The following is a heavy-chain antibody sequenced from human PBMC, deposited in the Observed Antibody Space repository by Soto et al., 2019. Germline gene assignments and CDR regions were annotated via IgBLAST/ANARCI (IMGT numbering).Heavy chain of an antibody. CDR3: ARHGPALTAVNWFVS. Sequence: QVQVQESGPGLVKPSETLSLTCTVSGGSITSGSFYWGWVRHSPGKGLEWIGSICYSGSVFYNPSLESRVTISADVSRDQFSLKLTSVTAADTAAYYCARHGPALTAVNWFVSWAHGTLVTVSS. J-gene: IGHJ5*01. CDR2: ICYSGSV. V-gene: IGHV4-39*01. CDR1: GGSITSGSFY. D-gene: IGHD2-21*02.